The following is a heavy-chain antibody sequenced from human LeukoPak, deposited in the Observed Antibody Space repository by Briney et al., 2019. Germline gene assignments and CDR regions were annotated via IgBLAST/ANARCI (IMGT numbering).Heavy chain of an antibody. CDR3: ARDPGIGRWLQSLVGYYYYYMDV. Sequence: PGGSLRLSCAASGFTFSNAWMSWVRQAPGKGLEWVANIKQDGSEENYVDSVKGRFTISRDNAKNTLYLQMNSLRAEDTAVYYCARDPGIGRWLQSLVGYYYYYMDVWGKGTTVTVSS. D-gene: IGHD5-24*01. CDR2: IKQDGSEE. CDR1: GFTFSNAW. J-gene: IGHJ6*03. V-gene: IGHV3-7*01.